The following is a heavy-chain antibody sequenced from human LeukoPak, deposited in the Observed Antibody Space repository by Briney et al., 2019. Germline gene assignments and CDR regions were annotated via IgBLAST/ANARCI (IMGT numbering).Heavy chain of an antibody. CDR1: GFKFGEYG. D-gene: IGHD3-22*01. Sequence: GGSLRLSCTASGFKFGEYGMSWFRQAPGKGLEWVGIIRRNAYGGATQYAAYVKGRFTISREDSKSIVSLQMNSLKTEDTGVYYCSRDYYDSSGLTHFDHWGQGTLVTVSS. CDR3: SRDYYDSSGLTHFDH. J-gene: IGHJ4*02. V-gene: IGHV3-49*03. CDR2: IRRNAYGGAT.